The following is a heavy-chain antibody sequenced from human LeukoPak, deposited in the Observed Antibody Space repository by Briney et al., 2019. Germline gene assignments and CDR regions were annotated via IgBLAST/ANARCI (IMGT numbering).Heavy chain of an antibody. V-gene: IGHV1-18*01. CDR1: GYTFTSYG. CDR2: ISAYNGNT. D-gene: IGHD2-2*01. Sequence: ASVKVSCKASGYTFTSYGISWVRQAPGQGLEWMGWISAYNGNTNYAQKLQGRVTMTTDTSTSTAYMELRSLRSDDTAVYYCARDLGRYCSSTSCLDYYYYMDVWGKGTTVTISS. J-gene: IGHJ6*03. CDR3: ARDLGRYCSSTSCLDYYYYMDV.